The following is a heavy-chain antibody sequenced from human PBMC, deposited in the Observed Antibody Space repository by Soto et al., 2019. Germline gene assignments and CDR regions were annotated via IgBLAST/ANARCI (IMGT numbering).Heavy chain of an antibody. CDR2: IRSKANSYAT. J-gene: IGHJ6*04. V-gene: IGHV3-73*01. Sequence: VGSLRLSCAASGFTFSGSAMHWVRQASGKGLEWVGRIRSKANSYATAYAASVKGRFTISRDDSKNTAYLQMNSLKTEDTAVYYCTSHPCSSTRCYEMDVWGKGTTVTVSS. CDR1: GFTFSGSA. CDR3: TSHPCSSTRCYEMDV. D-gene: IGHD2-2*01.